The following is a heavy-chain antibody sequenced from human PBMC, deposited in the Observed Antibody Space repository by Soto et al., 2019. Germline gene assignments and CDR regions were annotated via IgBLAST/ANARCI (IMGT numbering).Heavy chain of an antibody. CDR2: IYPGDSGT. CDR1: ECSFTNYW. CDR3: ASTEGRWLQLGAFDI. V-gene: IGHV5-51*01. Sequence: ESLKIPCNGSECSFTNYWIGCVVQMPWKGLEWMGIIYPGDSGTRYSPSFQGQVTISADKSISTAYLQWSSLKASDTAMYYCASTEGRWLQLGAFDIWGQGTMVTVSS. D-gene: IGHD5-12*01. J-gene: IGHJ3*02.